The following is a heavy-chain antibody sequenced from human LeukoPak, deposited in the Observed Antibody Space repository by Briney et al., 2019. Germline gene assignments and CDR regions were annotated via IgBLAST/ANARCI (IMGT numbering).Heavy chain of an antibody. V-gene: IGHV4-39*01. J-gene: IGHJ3*02. CDR1: GGSISSSSYY. CDR2: IYYSGST. D-gene: IGHD3-10*01. Sequence: SETLSLTCTVSGGSISSSSYYWGWIRQPPGKGLEWIGSIYYSGSTYYNPSLKSRVTISVDTSKNQFSLKVSSVTAADTAVYYCTRRELLSTPDAFDIWGQGTMVTVSS. CDR3: TRRELLSTPDAFDI.